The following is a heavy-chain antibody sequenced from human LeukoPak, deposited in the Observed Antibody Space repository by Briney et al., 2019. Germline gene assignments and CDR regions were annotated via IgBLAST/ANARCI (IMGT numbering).Heavy chain of an antibody. CDR1: GYTFSAHY. D-gene: IGHD3-22*01. J-gene: IGHJ4*02. Sequence: ASVKVSCKTSGYTFSAHYIHWVRQAPGQGLEWMGRINPNSGGTHFARKFQGRVTVTKDTSIRTVYMEFTRLRSDDSAVYYCARGGYYYDMSQDYWGQGTLVTVSS. CDR3: ARGGYYYDMSQDY. CDR2: INPNSGGT. V-gene: IGHV1-2*06.